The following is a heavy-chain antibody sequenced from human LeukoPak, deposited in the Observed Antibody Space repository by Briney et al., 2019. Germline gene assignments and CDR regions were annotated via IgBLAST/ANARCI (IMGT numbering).Heavy chain of an antibody. Sequence: GASVKVSCKASGYTFTGYYIHWVRQAPGQGLEWMGISNPSSGSTTYAQKFQGRVTMTRDTSTSTVYMELSSLRSDDTAMYYCARDASSIADGENSIPLDYWGQGTLVTVSS. CDR3: ARDASSIADGENSIPLDY. J-gene: IGHJ4*01. V-gene: IGHV1-46*01. CDR1: GYTFTGYY. CDR2: SNPSSGST. D-gene: IGHD6-6*01.